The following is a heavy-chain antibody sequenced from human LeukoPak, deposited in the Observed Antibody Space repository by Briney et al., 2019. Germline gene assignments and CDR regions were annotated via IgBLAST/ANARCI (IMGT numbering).Heavy chain of an antibody. CDR2: ISYDGSNK. J-gene: IGHJ4*02. Sequence: PGRSLRLSCAASGFTFSSYAMHWVRQAPGKGLEWVAVISYDGSNKYYADSVKGRFTISRDNSKNTLYLQMNSLRAEDTAVYYCARDPPDILTGYHDYWGQGTLVTVSS. CDR1: GFTFSSYA. CDR3: ARDPPDILTGYHDY. D-gene: IGHD3-9*01. V-gene: IGHV3-30-3*01.